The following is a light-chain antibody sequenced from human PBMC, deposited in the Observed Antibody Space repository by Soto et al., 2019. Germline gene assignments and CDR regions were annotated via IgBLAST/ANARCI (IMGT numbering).Light chain of an antibody. CDR2: GAS. CDR1: QSVSSN. J-gene: IGKJ4*01. V-gene: IGKV3-20*01. CDR3: QQYGSSPL. Sequence: EVVLTQSPATLSLSPVEVATLSCRASQSVSSNLAWYQQKPGQAPRLLIYGASSRATGIPDRFSGSGSGTDFTLTISRLEPEDFAVYYCQQYGSSPLFGGGTKVDI.